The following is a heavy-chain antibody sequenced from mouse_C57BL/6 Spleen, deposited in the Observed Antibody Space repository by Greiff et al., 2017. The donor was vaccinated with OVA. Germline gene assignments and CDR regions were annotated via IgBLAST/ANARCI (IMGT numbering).Heavy chain of an antibody. J-gene: IGHJ4*01. CDR1: GFNIKDYY. CDR3: TKPFYYGNYVAMDY. Sequence: EVKLQESGAELVRPGASVKLSCTASGFNIKDYYMHWVKQRPEQGLEWIGRIDPEDGDTEYAPKFQGKATMTADTSSNTAYLQLSSLTSEDTAVYYCTKPFYYGNYVAMDYWGQGTSVTVSS. D-gene: IGHD2-1*01. V-gene: IGHV14-1*01. CDR2: IDPEDGDT.